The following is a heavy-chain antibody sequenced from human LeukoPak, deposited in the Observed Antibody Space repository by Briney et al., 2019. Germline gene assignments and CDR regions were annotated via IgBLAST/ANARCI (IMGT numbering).Heavy chain of an antibody. D-gene: IGHD5-12*01. CDR1: GFTFTSYG. Sequence: GASVKVSCKASGFTFTSYGISWVRQAPGQGLEWMGGISGYNGNTNYAQTLKGRVTMSRDTPTSTAYMKLRSLRSDDTAVYYCARARATTCGRYYYYYAMEGWGQGTTVTVS. J-gene: IGHJ6*02. CDR3: ARARATTCGRYYYYYAMEG. V-gene: IGHV1-18*01. CDR2: ISGYNGNT.